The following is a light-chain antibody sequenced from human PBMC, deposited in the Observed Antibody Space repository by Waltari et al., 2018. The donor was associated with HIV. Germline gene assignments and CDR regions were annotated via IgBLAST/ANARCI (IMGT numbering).Light chain of an antibody. Sequence: QAVVTQEPSLSVSPGGTVTVTCASFTGSVSRKNYVHWIQLKPGQAPRTLIYDTETRHPWTPGRFSGSLGGGRAALTLSGALTDDEADYYCLLSYSGVRVFGGGTKLTV. CDR3: LLSYSGVRV. V-gene: IGLV7-46*01. J-gene: IGLJ3*02. CDR1: TGSVSRKNY. CDR2: DTE.